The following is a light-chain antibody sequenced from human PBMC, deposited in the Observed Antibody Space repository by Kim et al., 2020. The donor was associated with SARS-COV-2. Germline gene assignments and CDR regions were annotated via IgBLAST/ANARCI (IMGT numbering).Light chain of an antibody. CDR2: DVS. CDR1: SSDVGGYNY. CDR3: CSYAGSYTYV. Sequence: GQSVTISCTGTSSDVGGYNYVSWYQQHPGKAPKVMIYDVSKRPSGVPHRFSGSKSGNTTSLTISGLQADDEADYYCCSYAGSYTYVFGTGTKVTVL. V-gene: IGLV2-11*01. J-gene: IGLJ1*01.